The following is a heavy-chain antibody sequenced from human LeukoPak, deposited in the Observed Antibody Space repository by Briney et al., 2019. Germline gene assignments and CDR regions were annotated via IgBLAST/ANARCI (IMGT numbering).Heavy chain of an antibody. V-gene: IGHV1-2*06. CDR1: GYTFTGYY. CDR2: INPNSGGT. Sequence: ASVKVSCKASGYTFTGYYMHWVRQAPGQGLEWMGRINPNSGGTNYAQKFRGRVTMTRDTSISSAYMELSRLRSDDTAVYYCARDRGNWNYQGNWFDPWGQGTLVTVSS. CDR3: ARDRGNWNYQGNWFDP. D-gene: IGHD1-7*01. J-gene: IGHJ5*02.